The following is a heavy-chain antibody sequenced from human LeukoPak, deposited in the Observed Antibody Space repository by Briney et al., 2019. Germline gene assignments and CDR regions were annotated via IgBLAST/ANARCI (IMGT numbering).Heavy chain of an antibody. Sequence: SSETLSLTCTVSGGSISSYYWSWIRQPPGKGLEWIGYTYYSGSTNYNPSLKSRVTISVDTSKNQFSLKLSSVTAADTAVYYCAGSQGIGYFDYWGQGTLVTVSS. CDR1: GGSISSYY. J-gene: IGHJ4*02. CDR2: TYYSGST. V-gene: IGHV4-59*01. CDR3: AGSQGIGYFDY. D-gene: IGHD2-21*01.